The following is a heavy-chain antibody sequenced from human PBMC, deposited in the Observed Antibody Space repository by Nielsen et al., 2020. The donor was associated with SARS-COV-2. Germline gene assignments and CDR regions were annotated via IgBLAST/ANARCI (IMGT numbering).Heavy chain of an antibody. V-gene: IGHV3-33*01. D-gene: IGHD1-1*01. Sequence: GESLKISCAASGFTFSSYGMHWVRQAPGKGLEWVAVIWYDGSNKYYADSVKGRFTISRDNSKNTLYLQMNSLRAEDTAVYYCARPRGRYNWNAKDDAFDIWGQGTMVTVSS. CDR1: GFTFSSYG. CDR3: ARPRGRYNWNAKDDAFDI. J-gene: IGHJ3*02. CDR2: IWYDGSNK.